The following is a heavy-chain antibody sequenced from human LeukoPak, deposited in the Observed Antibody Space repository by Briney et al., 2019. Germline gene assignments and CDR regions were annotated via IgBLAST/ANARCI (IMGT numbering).Heavy chain of an antibody. J-gene: IGHJ5*02. CDR2: IQYDVSNK. V-gene: IGHV3-30*02. Sequence: GGSLRLPCAASGFTFNNYGMHWVRQAPGKGLEWVAFIQYDVSNKYYADSVKGRFTISRDNSKNTLYLQVNSLRAEDTAVYYCARHDYSNYVGWFDPWGQGTLVSVSS. D-gene: IGHD4-11*01. CDR3: ARHDYSNYVGWFDP. CDR1: GFTFNNYG.